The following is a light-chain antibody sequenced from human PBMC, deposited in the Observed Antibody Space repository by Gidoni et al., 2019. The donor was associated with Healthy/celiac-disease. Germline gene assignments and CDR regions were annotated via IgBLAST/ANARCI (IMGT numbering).Light chain of an antibody. J-gene: IGKJ4*01. V-gene: IGKV3-20*01. Sequence: EIVLPQSPGTLSLSPVERATLSCRASQSVISSYLAWYQQKPGPAPRLLIYGASSRATGIPDRFSGSGSGTDFTLTISRLEPEDFAVYYCQQYGSSPLTFGGGTKVEIK. CDR1: QSVISSY. CDR2: GAS. CDR3: QQYGSSPLT.